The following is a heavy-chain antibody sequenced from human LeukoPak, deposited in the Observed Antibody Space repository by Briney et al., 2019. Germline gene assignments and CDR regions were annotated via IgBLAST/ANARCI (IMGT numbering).Heavy chain of an antibody. CDR3: ARDLGY. J-gene: IGHJ4*02. D-gene: IGHD7-27*01. CDR2: IYYNGGT. CDR1: GGSISSSSYY. V-gene: IGHV4-39*01. Sequence: PSETLSLTCTVSGGSISSSSYYWGWIRQPPGKGLEWIGSIYYNGGTYYNPSLRSRVTMSVDTSKNQFSLKLTSVTAADTAVYYCARDLGYWGRGTLVTVSS.